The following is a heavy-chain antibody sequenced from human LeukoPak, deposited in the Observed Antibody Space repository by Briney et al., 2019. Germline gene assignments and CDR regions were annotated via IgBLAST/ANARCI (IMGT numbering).Heavy chain of an antibody. CDR1: GFSFSTQR. Sequence: GGSLRLSCAASGFSFSTQRMHWVRQAPGKGLVWVSYINIDERITGYADSVKGRFTISRDNAKNTLYLQMNSLRAEDTAVYYCARVAATREFWFDPWGQGTLVTVSS. V-gene: IGHV3-74*01. CDR3: ARVAATREFWFDP. D-gene: IGHD2-15*01. J-gene: IGHJ5*02. CDR2: INIDERIT.